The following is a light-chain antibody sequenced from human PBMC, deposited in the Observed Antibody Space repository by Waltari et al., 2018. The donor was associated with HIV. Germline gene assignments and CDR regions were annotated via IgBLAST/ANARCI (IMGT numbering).Light chain of an antibody. V-gene: IGKV1-12*01. J-gene: IGKJ4*01. CDR3: QQANSFPPT. Sequence: DIQMTQSPSSLSVSVGDRVTITCRASQDINNWLAWYQQKPGKAPKLLIYAAFNLQRGVPSRFSGSRSGPDFTLTITSLQPEDFATYYCQQANSFPPTFGGGTKVDI. CDR1: QDINNW. CDR2: AAF.